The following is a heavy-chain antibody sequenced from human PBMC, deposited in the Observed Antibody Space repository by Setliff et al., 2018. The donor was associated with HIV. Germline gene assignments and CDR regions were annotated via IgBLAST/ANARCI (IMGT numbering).Heavy chain of an antibody. CDR3: AKAYFGGFDV. CDR2: ITWNSGSV. D-gene: IGHD1-26*01. V-gene: IGHV3-9*03. CDR1: GFTFSSYS. J-gene: IGHJ3*01. Sequence: GGSLRLSCAASGFTFSSYSMNWVRQAPGKGLEWVAGITWNSGSVGYADSVKGRFSISRDNSKNTLYLQMNSLRPEDMGFYYCAKAYFGGFDVWGLGTLVTV.